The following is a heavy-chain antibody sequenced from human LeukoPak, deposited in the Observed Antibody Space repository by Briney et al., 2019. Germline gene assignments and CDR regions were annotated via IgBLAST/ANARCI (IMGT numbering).Heavy chain of an antibody. D-gene: IGHD3-10*01. CDR2: TYYRSRWYN. CDR1: GDSVSSISAV. Sequence: SQTLSLTCGISGDSVSSISAVWNWIRQSPSRGLEWLGRTYYRSRWYNDYAVSVKSRITINPDTSKNQFSLQLNSVTPEDTAVYYCARGLYYFHYWGQGTLVTVSS. CDR3: ARGLYYFHY. V-gene: IGHV6-1*01. J-gene: IGHJ4*02.